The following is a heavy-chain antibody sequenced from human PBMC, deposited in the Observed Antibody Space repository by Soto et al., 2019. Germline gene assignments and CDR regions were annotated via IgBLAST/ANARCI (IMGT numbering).Heavy chain of an antibody. D-gene: IGHD3-16*01. CDR3: ARDLGGGHYYYGMDV. CDR1: GFTFSSYG. Sequence: GGSLRLSCAASGFTFSSYGMHWVRQAPGKGLEWVGVIWYDGSSKYYADSVKGRFTISRDNSKHTPYQQMNILRAEDTVLYYCARDLGGGHYYYGMDVWGQGTSVTVSS. V-gene: IGHV3-33*01. J-gene: IGHJ6*02. CDR2: IWYDGSSK.